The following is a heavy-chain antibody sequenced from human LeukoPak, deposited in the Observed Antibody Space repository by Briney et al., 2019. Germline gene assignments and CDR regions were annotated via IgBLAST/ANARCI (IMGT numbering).Heavy chain of an antibody. J-gene: IGHJ5*02. D-gene: IGHD4-23*01. CDR2: IIPIFGTA. V-gene: IGHV1-69*06. CDR1: GGTFSSYA. Sequence: SVKVSCKASGGTFSSYAISWVRQAPGHGLEWMGGIIPIFGTANYAQKFQGRVTITADKSTSTAYMELSSLRSENTAVYYCARDNSVEDTAWWFDPWGQGTLVTVSS. CDR3: ARDNSVEDTAWWFDP.